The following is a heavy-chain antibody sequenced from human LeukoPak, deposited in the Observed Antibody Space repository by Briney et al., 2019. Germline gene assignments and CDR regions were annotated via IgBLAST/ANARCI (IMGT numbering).Heavy chain of an antibody. CDR3: ARRYRTITFGGVIVHNWFDP. V-gene: IGHV4-38-2*02. CDR2: INHSGST. J-gene: IGHJ5*02. CDR1: GYSISSPYY. Sequence: PSETLSLTCTVSGYSISSPYYWGWIRQPPGKGLEWIGEINHSGSTNYNPSLKSRVTISVDTSKNQFSLKLSSVTAADTAVYYCARRYRTITFGGVIVHNWFDPWGQRTLVTVSS. D-gene: IGHD3-16*02.